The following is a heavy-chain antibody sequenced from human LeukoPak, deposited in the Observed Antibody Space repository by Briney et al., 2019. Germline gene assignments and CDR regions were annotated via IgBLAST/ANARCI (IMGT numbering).Heavy chain of an antibody. V-gene: IGHV5-51*01. D-gene: IGHD1-14*01. CDR2: ISPGDSDT. CDR3: AKMGPGALTADAFDI. Sequence: GESLKISCKGSGYSFTSYWIGWARQMPGKGLEWMGNISPGDSDTRYIPSFQGQFTISADKSITTAYLQWSSLKASDTATYVCAKMGPGALTADAFDIWGQGTTVTVSS. J-gene: IGHJ3*02. CDR1: GYSFTSYW.